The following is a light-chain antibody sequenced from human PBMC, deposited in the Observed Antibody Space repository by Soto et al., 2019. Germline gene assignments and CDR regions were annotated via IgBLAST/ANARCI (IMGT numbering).Light chain of an antibody. CDR3: GSWDSSVSAYV. V-gene: IGLV1-51*01. CDR1: STNIGDNS. CDR2: DDN. Sequence: QSALTQPPSVSAAPGQKVTISCSGSSTNIGDNSVSWYQQLPGTAPKLLIYDDNKRPSGIPDRFSGSKSGTSATLGITGFQTGDEADYYCGSWDSSVSAYVFGTGTKVTVL. J-gene: IGLJ1*01.